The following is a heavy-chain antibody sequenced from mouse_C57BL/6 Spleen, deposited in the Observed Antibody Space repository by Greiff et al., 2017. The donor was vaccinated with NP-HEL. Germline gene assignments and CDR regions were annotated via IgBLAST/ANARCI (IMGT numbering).Heavy chain of an antibody. V-gene: IGHV1-64*01. CDR3: ANSIYYYGSSLYYAMDY. CDR1: GYTFTSYW. J-gene: IGHJ4*01. Sequence: QVQLQQSGAELVKPGASVKLSCKASGYTFTSYWMHWVKQRPGQGLEWIGMIHPNSGSTNYNEKFKSKATLTVDKSSSTAYMQLSSLTSEDSAVYYCANSIYYYGSSLYYAMDYWGQGTSVTVSS. D-gene: IGHD1-1*01. CDR2: IHPNSGST.